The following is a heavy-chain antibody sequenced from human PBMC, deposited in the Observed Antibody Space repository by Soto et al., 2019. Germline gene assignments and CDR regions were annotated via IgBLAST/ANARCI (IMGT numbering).Heavy chain of an antibody. CDR1: GYTFIGYY. Sequence: QVQLVQSGAEVKKPGASVKVSCKASGYTFIGYYIQWVRQAPGQGLEWMGWINPNSGDTKYPQKFQGRVTMTRDTSISTAYMELSSLKSDDPAMYYCARDLMGFGELLGYWGQGTLVTVSS. D-gene: IGHD3-10*01. V-gene: IGHV1-2*02. J-gene: IGHJ4*02. CDR3: ARDLMGFGELLGY. CDR2: INPNSGDT.